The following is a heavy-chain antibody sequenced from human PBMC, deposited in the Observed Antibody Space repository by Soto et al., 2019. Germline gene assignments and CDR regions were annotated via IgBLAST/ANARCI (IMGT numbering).Heavy chain of an antibody. CDR3: ARSGGSGSYYNVLY. CDR2: IYYSGST. J-gene: IGHJ4*02. V-gene: IGHV4-39*01. CDR1: GGSISSSSYY. D-gene: IGHD3-10*01. Sequence: QLLESGPGLVKPSETLSLTCTVSGGSISSSSYYWGWIRQPPGKGLEWIGSIYYSGSTYYNPSLKSRVTISVDTSKNQFSLKLSSVTAADTAVYYCARSGGSGSYYNVLYWGQGTLVTVSS.